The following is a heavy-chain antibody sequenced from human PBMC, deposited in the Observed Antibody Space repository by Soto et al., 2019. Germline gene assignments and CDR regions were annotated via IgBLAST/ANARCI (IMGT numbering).Heavy chain of an antibody. Sequence: PSETLCLTCTVSGGSISSSSYYWGWIRQPPGKGLEWIGSIYYSGSTYYNPSLKSRVTISVDTSKNQFSLKLSSVTAADTAVYYCARLVVVIRGLDYWGQGTLVTVS. CDR3: ARLVVVIRGLDY. CDR1: GGSISSSSYY. D-gene: IGHD3-22*01. CDR2: IYYSGST. V-gene: IGHV4-39*01. J-gene: IGHJ4*02.